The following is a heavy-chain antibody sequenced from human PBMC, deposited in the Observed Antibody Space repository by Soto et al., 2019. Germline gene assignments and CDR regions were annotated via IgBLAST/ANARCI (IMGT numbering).Heavy chain of an antibody. CDR2: ISSSSSYI. Sequence: GGSLRLSCAASGFTFSSYSMNWVRQAPGKGLEWVSSISSSSSYIYYAGSVKGRFTISRDNAKNSLYLQMNSLRAEDTAVYYCARDAPYSSSPNFDYWGQGTLVTVSS. CDR3: ARDAPYSSSPNFDY. V-gene: IGHV3-21*01. D-gene: IGHD6-13*01. J-gene: IGHJ4*02. CDR1: GFTFSSYS.